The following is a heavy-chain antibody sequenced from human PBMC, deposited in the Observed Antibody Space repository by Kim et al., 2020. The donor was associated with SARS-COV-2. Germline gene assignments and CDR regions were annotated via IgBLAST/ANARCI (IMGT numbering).Heavy chain of an antibody. V-gene: IGHV3-23*01. D-gene: IGHD2-21*01. J-gene: IGHJ4*02. CDR1: GFTFSNYA. CDR3: ARTGWGIVGAYYFDY. CDR2: ISGNGGGT. Sequence: GGSLRLSCAASGFTFSNYAMTWVRQAPGKRLEWVSSISGNGGGTYSVDSVKGRFTISRGNCKNTLYLQMNSLSAEDTAVYSCARTGWGIVGAYYFDYWGQGTLVTVSS.